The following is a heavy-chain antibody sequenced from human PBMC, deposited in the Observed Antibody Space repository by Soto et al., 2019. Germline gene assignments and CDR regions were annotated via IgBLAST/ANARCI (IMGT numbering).Heavy chain of an antibody. J-gene: IGHJ3*02. Sequence: GGSLRLSCAASGFTFSSYSMNWVRQAPGKGLEWVSSISSSSSYIYYADSVKGRFTISRDNAKNSLYLQMNSLRAEDTAVYYCARDCRVLGWGAFDIWGQGTMVTVSS. CDR3: ARDCRVLGWGAFDI. CDR1: GFTFSSYS. V-gene: IGHV3-21*01. D-gene: IGHD1-26*01. CDR2: ISSSSSYI.